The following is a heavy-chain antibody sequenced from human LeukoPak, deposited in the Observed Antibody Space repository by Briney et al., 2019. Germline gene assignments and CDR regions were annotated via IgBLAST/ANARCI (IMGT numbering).Heavy chain of an antibody. CDR1: GFTFSSYA. V-gene: IGHV3-23*01. CDR3: AKDPRIAAAGTDDAFDI. CDR2: ISGSGGST. Sequence: PGGSLRLSCTASGFTFSSYAMSWVRQAPGKGLEWVSAISGSGGSTYYADSVKGRFTISRDNSKNTLYLQMNSLRAEDTAVYYCAKDPRIAAAGTDDAFDIWGQGTMVTVSS. D-gene: IGHD6-13*01. J-gene: IGHJ3*02.